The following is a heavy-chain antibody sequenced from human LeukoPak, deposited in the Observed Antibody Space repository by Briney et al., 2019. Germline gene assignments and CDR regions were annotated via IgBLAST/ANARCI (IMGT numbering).Heavy chain of an antibody. CDR3: ARAIAARRSSHYYYYMDV. D-gene: IGHD6-6*01. CDR2: MNPNGGNT. J-gene: IGHJ6*03. V-gene: IGHV1-8*03. CDR1: GYTFTSYD. Sequence: ASVKVSCKASGYTFTSYDINWVRQATGQGLEWMGWMNPNGGNTGYAQKFQGRVTITRNTSISTAYMELSSLRSEDTAVYYCARAIAARRSSHYYYYMDVWGKGTTVTVSS.